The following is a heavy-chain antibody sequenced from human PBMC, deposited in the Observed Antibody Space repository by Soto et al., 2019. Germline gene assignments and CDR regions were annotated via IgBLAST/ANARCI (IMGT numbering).Heavy chain of an antibody. J-gene: IGHJ4*02. CDR3: ASPGTNHTEYCTKGVGPDSDYYFDE. V-gene: IGHV4-39*01. CDR1: GGSISSSSYY. CDR2: IYYSGST. D-gene: IGHD2-8*01. Sequence: PSETLSLTCTVSGGSISSSSYYWGWIRQPPGKGLEWIGSIYYSGSTYYNPSLKSRVTISVDTSKNQFSLKLSSVTAADTAVYYCASPGTNHTEYCTKGVGPDSDYYFDEWGQGNLVTFSS.